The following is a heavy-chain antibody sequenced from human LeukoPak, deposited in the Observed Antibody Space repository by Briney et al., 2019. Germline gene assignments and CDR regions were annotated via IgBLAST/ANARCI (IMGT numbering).Heavy chain of an antibody. CDR3: ARDEVNIVATIGGFDY. J-gene: IGHJ4*02. D-gene: IGHD5-12*01. CDR1: GGSISSSSYY. V-gene: IGHV4-39*07. CDR2: IYYSGST. Sequence: PSETLSLTCTVSGGSISSSSYYWGWIRQPPGRGREWIGSIYYSGSTYYNPSLKSRVTISVDTSKNQFSLKLSSVAAADTAVYYCARDEVNIVATIGGFDYWGQGTLVTVSS.